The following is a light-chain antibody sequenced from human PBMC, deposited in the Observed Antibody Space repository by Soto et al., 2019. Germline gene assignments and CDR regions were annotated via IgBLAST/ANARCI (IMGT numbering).Light chain of an antibody. V-gene: IGKV3D-15*01. CDR3: QQYNNWPAIT. Sequence: EIVLKQSPGTLSLSTGERATLSCRAIQSVSSSYLAWYQQKPGQAPRLLIYGASSRATGIPARFSGSGSGTEFTLTISSLQSEDFAVYYCQQYNNWPAITFGQGTRLEVK. CDR2: GAS. CDR1: QSVSSSY. J-gene: IGKJ5*01.